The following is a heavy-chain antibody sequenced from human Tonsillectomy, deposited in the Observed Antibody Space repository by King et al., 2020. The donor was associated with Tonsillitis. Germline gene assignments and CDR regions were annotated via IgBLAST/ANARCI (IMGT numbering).Heavy chain of an antibody. Sequence: VQLVESGGGLVQPGGSLRLSCAASGFTFSNYWMSWVRQAPGKGLEWVANIKQDGSEKYFVDSVKGRFTISRDNAKNSLDLQMNSLRAEDTAMYYCAREGVAPAGSPFDYWGQGTLGTVSS. CDR2: IKQDGSEK. J-gene: IGHJ4*02. D-gene: IGHD2-2*01. CDR3: AREGVAPAGSPFDY. CDR1: GFTFSNYW. V-gene: IGHV3-7*03.